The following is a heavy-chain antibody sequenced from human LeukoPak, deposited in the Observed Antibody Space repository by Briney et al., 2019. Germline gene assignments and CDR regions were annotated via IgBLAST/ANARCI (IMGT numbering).Heavy chain of an antibody. V-gene: IGHV4-39*07. Sequence: SETLPLTCTVSGGSNSSSSDFWGWIRQPPGKGLDWIGTMYDSGRTYYNSSLKSRVTISVDTSKNQFSLKLSSMTAADTAVYYCARAVYCTNGVCLDAFDIWGQGTMVTVSS. CDR2: MYDSGRT. J-gene: IGHJ3*02. CDR1: GGSNSSSSDF. CDR3: ARAVYCTNGVCLDAFDI. D-gene: IGHD2-8*01.